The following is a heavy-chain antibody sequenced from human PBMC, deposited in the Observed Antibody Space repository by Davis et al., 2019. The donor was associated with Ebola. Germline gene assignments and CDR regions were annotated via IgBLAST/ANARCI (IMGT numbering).Heavy chain of an antibody. J-gene: IGHJ6*02. CDR2: IYYTGST. D-gene: IGHD3-16*01. CDR1: GGPISTYY. Sequence: MPSETLSLTCTVSGGPISTYYWTWIRQPPGKGLEWLVNIYYTGSTHYNPSLKSRVTISVDTSKNQFSLKLSSVTAADTAVYYCARDHGGGRMDVWGQGTTVTVSS. CDR3: ARDHGGGRMDV. V-gene: IGHV4-59*01.